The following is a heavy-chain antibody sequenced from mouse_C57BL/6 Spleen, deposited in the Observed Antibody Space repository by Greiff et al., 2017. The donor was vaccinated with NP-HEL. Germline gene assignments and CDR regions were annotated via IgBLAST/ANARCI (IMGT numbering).Heavy chain of an antibody. Sequence: QVQLQQSGAELVRPGTSVKVSCKASGYAFTNYLIEWVKQRPGQGLEWIGVINPGSGGTNYNEKFKGKATLTADKSSSTAYMQLSSLTSEDSAVYFCARGNYADYFDYWGQGTTLTVSS. J-gene: IGHJ2*01. V-gene: IGHV1-54*01. CDR2: INPGSGGT. CDR1: GYAFTNYL. CDR3: ARGNYADYFDY. D-gene: IGHD1-1*02.